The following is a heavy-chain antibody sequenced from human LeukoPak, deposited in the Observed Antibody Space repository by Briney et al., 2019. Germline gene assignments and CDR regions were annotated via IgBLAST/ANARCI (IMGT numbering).Heavy chain of an antibody. CDR3: ARVGVEMATPLDY. J-gene: IGHJ4*02. Sequence: GGSLRLSCTASRFTFSSYSMNWVRQAPGKGLEWVSSISSSSSYIYYADSVKGRFTISRDNAKNSLYLQMNSLRAEDTAVYYCARVGVEMATPLDYWGQGTLVTVSS. D-gene: IGHD5-24*01. CDR2: ISSSSSYI. V-gene: IGHV3-21*01. CDR1: RFTFSSYS.